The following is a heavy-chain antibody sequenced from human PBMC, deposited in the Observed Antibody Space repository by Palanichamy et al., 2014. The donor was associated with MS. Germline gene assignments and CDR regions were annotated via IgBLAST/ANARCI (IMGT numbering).Heavy chain of an antibody. D-gene: IGHD5-12*01. Sequence: QVQLVEVWGRAWSSLGRSLRLSCAASGFTFSSYGMHWVRQAPGKGLEWVAVISYDGSNKYYADSVKGRFTISRDNSKNTLYLQMNSLRAEDTAVYYCAKDRGGYSGYDLRYWGQGTLVTVSS. CDR1: GFTFSSYG. V-gene: IGHV3-30*18. CDR3: AKDRGGYSGYDLRY. J-gene: IGHJ4*02. CDR2: ISYDGSNK.